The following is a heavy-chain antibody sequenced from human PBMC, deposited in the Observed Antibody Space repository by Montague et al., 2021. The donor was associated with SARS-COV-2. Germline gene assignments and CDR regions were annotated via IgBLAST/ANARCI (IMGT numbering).Heavy chain of an antibody. CDR3: ARAQQWLGAVYYYYGMDV. D-gene: IGHD6-19*01. V-gene: IGHV6-1*01. Sequence: CAISGDSVSSNSAAWNWIRQSPSRRLEWLGRTYYRSKWYNDYALAVKSRITINPDTSKNQFSLQLNSVTPEDKAVYYCARAQQWLGAVYYYYGMDVWGQGTTVTVSS. CDR2: TYYRSKWYN. CDR1: GDSVSSNSAA. J-gene: IGHJ6*02.